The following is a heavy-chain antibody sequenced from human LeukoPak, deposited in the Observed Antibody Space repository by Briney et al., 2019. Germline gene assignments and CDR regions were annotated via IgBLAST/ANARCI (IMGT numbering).Heavy chain of an antibody. Sequence: PGGSLRLSCSASGFTFSYYAIHWVRQAPGKGLEYVSGIRSNGGSTYNADSVKGRVTISRDNSKNTLYLQMSSLRAEDTAVYYCVKPVTSFWGGFDYWGQGILVTVSS. CDR1: GFTFSYYA. J-gene: IGHJ4*02. CDR3: VKPVTSFWGGFDY. D-gene: IGHD4-17*01. V-gene: IGHV3-64D*06. CDR2: IRSNGGST.